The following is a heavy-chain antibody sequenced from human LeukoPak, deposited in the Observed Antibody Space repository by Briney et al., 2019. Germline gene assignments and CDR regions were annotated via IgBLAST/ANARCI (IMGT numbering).Heavy chain of an antibody. D-gene: IGHD3-10*01. V-gene: IGHV3-11*01. CDR2: ISSSGSTI. CDR3: ARDHLLWFGELLEDY. Sequence: GGSLRLSCAASGFTFSDYYMSWIRQAPGKGLEWVSYISSSGSTIYYADSVKGRFTISRDNAKNSLYLQMNSLRAEDTAVYYCARDHLLWFGELLEDYWGQGTLVTVSS. J-gene: IGHJ4*02. CDR1: GFTFSDYY.